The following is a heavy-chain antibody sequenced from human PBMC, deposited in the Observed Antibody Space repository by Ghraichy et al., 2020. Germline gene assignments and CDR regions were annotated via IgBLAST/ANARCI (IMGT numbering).Heavy chain of an antibody. V-gene: IGHV4-39*07. Sequence: SETLSLTCTVSGGSISSSSYYWGWVRQPPGKGLEWIGSIYYSGSTYYNPSLKSRVTISVDTSKNQFSLKLSSVTAAATAVYYCARENYYYGSGSYISFDIWGQGTMVTVSS. CDR1: GGSISSSSYY. J-gene: IGHJ3*02. CDR2: IYYSGST. D-gene: IGHD3-10*01. CDR3: ARENYYYGSGSYISFDI.